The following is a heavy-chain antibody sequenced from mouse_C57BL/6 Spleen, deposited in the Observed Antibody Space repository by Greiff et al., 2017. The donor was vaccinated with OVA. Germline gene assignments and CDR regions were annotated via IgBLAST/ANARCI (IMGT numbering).Heavy chain of an antibody. CDR1: GYTFTRYL. V-gene: IGHV1-7*01. CDR2: INPSSGYT. D-gene: IGHD4-1*01. Sequence: VQLQGSGAELAKPGASVKLSCKASGYTFTRYLMHWVKQRPVQGLEWLGYINPSSGYTKYNQKFKDKATLTADKSSSTAYMQLSSLTYEDSAVYYCARSGWEGAYFDYWGQGTTLTVSS. CDR3: ARSGWEGAYFDY. J-gene: IGHJ2*01.